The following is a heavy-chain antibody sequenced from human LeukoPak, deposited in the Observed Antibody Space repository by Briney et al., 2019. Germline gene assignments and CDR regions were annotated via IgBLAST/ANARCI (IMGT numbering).Heavy chain of an antibody. J-gene: IGHJ4*02. Sequence: PSETLSLTCTVSGGSISSSSYYWGWIRQPPGKGLQWIGTIYYRGSTYYNPSLKSRVTISVDTSKNQFSLKLSSVTAADTAVYYCARGERYSSGWYGEYYFDYWGQRTLVTVSS. V-gene: IGHV4-39*01. CDR3: ARGERYSSGWYGEYYFDY. CDR1: GGSISSSSYY. CDR2: IYYRGST. D-gene: IGHD6-19*01.